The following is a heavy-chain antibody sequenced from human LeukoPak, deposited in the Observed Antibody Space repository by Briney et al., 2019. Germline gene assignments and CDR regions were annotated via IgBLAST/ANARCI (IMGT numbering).Heavy chain of an antibody. D-gene: IGHD5-12*01. J-gene: IGHJ6*03. V-gene: IGHV4-34*01. Sequence: PSETLSLTCAVYGGSLSGYYWSWIRQPPGKGLEWIGEINHSGSTNYNPSLKSRVTISVDTSKNQFSLKLSSVTAADTAVYYCARGRHSGYDYYYYYYMDVWGKGTTVTVSS. CDR3: ARGRHSGYDYYYYYYMDV. CDR1: GGSLSGYY. CDR2: INHSGST.